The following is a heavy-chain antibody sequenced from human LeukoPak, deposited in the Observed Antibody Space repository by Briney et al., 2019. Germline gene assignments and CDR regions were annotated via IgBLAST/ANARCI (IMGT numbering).Heavy chain of an antibody. Sequence: SETLSLTCTVSGGSICSCDWSWIRLPAGKGLEWIGRIYTSGSTNYNPSLKSRVTMSVDTSKNQFSLKLSSVTAADTAVYYCARGKEVITMLRGLKPGYYFDYWGQGTLVTVSS. CDR1: GGSICSCD. D-gene: IGHD3-10*01. V-gene: IGHV4-4*07. CDR2: IYTSGST. J-gene: IGHJ4*02. CDR3: ARGKEVITMLRGLKPGYYFDY.